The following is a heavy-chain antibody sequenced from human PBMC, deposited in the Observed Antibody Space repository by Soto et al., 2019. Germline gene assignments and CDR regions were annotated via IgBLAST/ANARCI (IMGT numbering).Heavy chain of an antibody. V-gene: IGHV3-23*01. J-gene: IGHJ5*02. CDR1: GFTFSSYA. CDR2: ISGSGGST. D-gene: IGHD2-8*01. CDR3: AKVGSKHRLYPSHRNWFDP. Sequence: GGSLRLSCAASGFTFSSYAMSWVRQAPGKGLEWVSAISGSGGSTYYADSVKGRFTISRDNSKNTLYLQMNSLRAEDTAVYYCAKVGSKHRLYPSHRNWFDPWGQGTLVTVSS.